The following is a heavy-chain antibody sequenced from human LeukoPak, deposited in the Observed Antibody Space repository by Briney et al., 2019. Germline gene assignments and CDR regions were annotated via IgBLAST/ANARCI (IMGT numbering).Heavy chain of an antibody. Sequence: GGSLRLSCAASGFTFSSYGMHWVRQAPGKGLEWVAVISYDGSNKYYADSVKGRFTISRDNSKNTLYLQMNSLRAEDTAVYYCAKDRTPWYYYGSGFDYWGQGTLVTVSS. CDR3: AKDRTPWYYYGSGFDY. D-gene: IGHD3-10*01. V-gene: IGHV3-30*18. CDR1: GFTFSSYG. CDR2: ISYDGSNK. J-gene: IGHJ4*02.